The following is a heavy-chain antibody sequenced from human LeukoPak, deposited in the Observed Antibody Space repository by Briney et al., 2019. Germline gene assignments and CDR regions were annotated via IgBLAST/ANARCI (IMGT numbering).Heavy chain of an antibody. CDR1: GGSISSYY. Sequence: SETLSLTCTVSGGSISSYYWSWIRQPAGKGLEWIGRIYTSGSTNYNPSLKSRITMSIDRSKNQFSLRLNSMTAADTAVYYCARELGGDFWSGYFSPFDFWGLGTLVIVSS. D-gene: IGHD3-3*01. CDR3: ARELGGDFWSGYFSPFDF. J-gene: IGHJ4*02. CDR2: IYTSGST. V-gene: IGHV4-4*07.